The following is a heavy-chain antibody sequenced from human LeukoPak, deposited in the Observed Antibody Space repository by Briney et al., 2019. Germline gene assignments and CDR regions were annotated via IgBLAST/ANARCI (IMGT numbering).Heavy chain of an antibody. CDR3: ARGLSRGEWLVHYFDY. CDR2: ISSSSSYI. CDR1: GFTFSSYS. Sequence: GGSLRLSCAASGFTFSSYSMNWVRQAPGKGLEWVSSISSSSSYIYYADSVKGRFTISRDNAKNSLYLQMNSLRAEDTAVYYCARGLSRGEWLVHYFDYWGQGTLVTVSS. J-gene: IGHJ4*02. D-gene: IGHD6-19*01. V-gene: IGHV3-21*01.